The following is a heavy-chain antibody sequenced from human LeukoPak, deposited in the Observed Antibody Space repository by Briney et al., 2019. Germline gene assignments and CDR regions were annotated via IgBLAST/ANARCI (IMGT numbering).Heavy chain of an antibody. CDR2: IYYSGST. CDR3: ARTRYYYGSRSYGAPYYFDY. CDR1: GGSISSGGYS. V-gene: IGHV4-30-2*03. J-gene: IGHJ4*02. D-gene: IGHD3-10*01. Sequence: PSETLSLTCAVSGGSISSGGYSWSWIRQPPGKGLEWIGYIYYSGSTYYNPSLKNRLTISVDTSKNQFSLKLSSVTAADTAVYYCARTRYYYGSRSYGAPYYFDYWGQGTLVTVSS.